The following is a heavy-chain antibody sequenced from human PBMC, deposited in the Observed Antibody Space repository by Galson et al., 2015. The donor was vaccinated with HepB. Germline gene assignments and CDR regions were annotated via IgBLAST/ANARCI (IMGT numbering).Heavy chain of an antibody. J-gene: IGHJ3*02. V-gene: IGHV3-7*01. CDR3: ARKSTYYYAGCGYYVYDAFDI. Sequence: SLRLSCAASGFTFGSYWMRWVRQAPGKGLEWLANIKEGGSTKHYVDALKGRFTISRDNAKNSLFLQMNSLRDEDTALYYCARKSTYYYAGCGYYVYDAFDIWGQGTMVTVSS. CDR2: IKEGGSTK. CDR1: GFTFGSYW. D-gene: IGHD3-22*01.